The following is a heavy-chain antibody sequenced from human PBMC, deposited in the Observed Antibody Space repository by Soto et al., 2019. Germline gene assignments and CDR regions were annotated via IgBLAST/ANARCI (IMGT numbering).Heavy chain of an antibody. Sequence: SETLSLTCTVSGGSISSYYWSWIRQPPGKGLEWIGYIYYSGSTNYNPSLKSRVTISVDTSKNQFSLKLSSVTAADTAVYYCARGRIVEVPAAIPVSGDYYYCYGMDDWGQGTTVTVSS. CDR2: IYYSGST. J-gene: IGHJ6*02. D-gene: IGHD2-2*02. V-gene: IGHV4-59*01. CDR1: GGSISSYY. CDR3: ARGRIVEVPAAIPVSGDYYYCYGMDD.